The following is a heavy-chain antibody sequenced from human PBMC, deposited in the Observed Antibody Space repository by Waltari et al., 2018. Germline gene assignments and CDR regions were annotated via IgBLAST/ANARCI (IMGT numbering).Heavy chain of an antibody. CDR3: ARLSRGFFDY. D-gene: IGHD1-26*01. J-gene: IGHJ4*02. CDR1: GGSFSGYY. Sequence: QVQLQQWGAGLLKPSETLSLTCAVYGGSFSGYYWSWIRQPPGKGLEWIGEINHSGSTNYNPSLKSRVTISVDTSKNQFSLKLSSVTAADTAVYYCARLSRGFFDYWGQGTLVTVSS. V-gene: IGHV4-34*01. CDR2: INHSGST.